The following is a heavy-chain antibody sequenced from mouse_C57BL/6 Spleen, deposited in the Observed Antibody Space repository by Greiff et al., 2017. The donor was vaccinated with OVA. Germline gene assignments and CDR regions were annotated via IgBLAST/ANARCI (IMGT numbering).Heavy chain of an antibody. J-gene: IGHJ3*01. CDR2: INPSSGYT. D-gene: IGHD2-12*01. CDR3: AREAYCYDDWFAY. CDR1: GYTFTSYW. V-gene: IGHV1-7*01. Sequence: VQLQQSGAELAKPGASVKLSCKASGYTFTSYWMHWVKQRPGQGLEWIGYINPSSGYTKYNQKFKDKATLTADKSSSTAYMQLSSLTYEDSAVYYCAREAYCYDDWFAYWGQGTLVTVSA.